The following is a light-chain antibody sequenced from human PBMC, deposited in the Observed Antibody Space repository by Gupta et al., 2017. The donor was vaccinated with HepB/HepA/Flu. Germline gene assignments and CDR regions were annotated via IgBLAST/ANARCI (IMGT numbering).Light chain of an antibody. J-gene: IGKJ1*01. CDR3: QQTYSTLWT. CDR2: VAS. Sequence: DIHMTQSPSSLSASVVDRVTITCRSSQTINNYLDWYQQKPGKAPKLLMYVASSLQSGVPSRISGSGYGTDFTLTISSLQPEDVATYYCQQTYSTLWTFGQGTKVEVK. CDR1: QTINNY. V-gene: IGKV1-39*01.